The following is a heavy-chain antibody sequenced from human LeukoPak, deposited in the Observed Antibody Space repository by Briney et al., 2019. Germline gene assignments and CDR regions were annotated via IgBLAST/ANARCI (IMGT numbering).Heavy chain of an antibody. CDR2: RSYDGSNT. Sequence: PGRSLRLSCAASGFTFSTYAIHWVRRAPGKRLECVGVRSYDGSNTYYAGSVKGRFTISRDNSKNALYLQMTSLRAEDRAVYYCARDSGAGWELPKYYFDYWGQGTLVTVSS. CDR1: GFTFSTYA. J-gene: IGHJ4*02. V-gene: IGHV3-30-3*01. D-gene: IGHD1-26*01. CDR3: ARDSGAGWELPKYYFDY.